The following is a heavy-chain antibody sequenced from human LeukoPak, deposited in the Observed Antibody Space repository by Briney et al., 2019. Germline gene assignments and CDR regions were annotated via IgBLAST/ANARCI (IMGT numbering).Heavy chain of an antibody. CDR3: ARGGSYYDFWSGYYDYYYYMDV. D-gene: IGHD3-3*01. J-gene: IGHJ6*03. CDR1: GYSISSYY. CDR2: IYYSGST. V-gene: IGHV4-59*01. Sequence: NSSETLSLTCAVSGYSISSYYWSWIRQPPGKGLEWIGYIYYSGSTNYNPSLKSRVTTSVDTSKNQFSLRLTSVTAADTAVYYCARGGSYYDFWSGYYDYYYYMDVWGKGTTVTVSS.